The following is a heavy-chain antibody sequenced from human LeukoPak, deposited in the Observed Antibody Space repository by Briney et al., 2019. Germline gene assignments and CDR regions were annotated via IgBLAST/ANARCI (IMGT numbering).Heavy chain of an antibody. CDR3: AKDEFVASDFAGAFDI. D-gene: IGHD2-21*01. V-gene: IGHV3-9*03. CDR2: ISWNSGSI. CDR1: GFTFDDYA. Sequence: GGSLRLSCAASGFTFDDYAMHWVRQAPGKGLEWVSGISWNSGSIDHADSVKGRFTISRDNAKNCLYLQMNSLRAEDMALYYCAKDEFVASDFAGAFDIWGQGTMVTVSS. J-gene: IGHJ3*02.